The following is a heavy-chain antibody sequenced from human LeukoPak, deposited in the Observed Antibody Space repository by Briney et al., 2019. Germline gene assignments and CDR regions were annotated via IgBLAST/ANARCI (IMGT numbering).Heavy chain of an antibody. CDR1: GFTFSSYA. CDR2: ISGSGGST. J-gene: IGHJ4*02. D-gene: IGHD2-15*01. Sequence: LPGGYLRLSCAASGFTFSSYAMSWVRQAPGKGLVWVSAISGSGGSTYYADSVKGRFTISRDNSKNTLYLQMNSLRAEDTAVYYCAKDIVLGDCSGGSCQSDFDYWGQGTLVTVSS. V-gene: IGHV3-23*01. CDR3: AKDIVLGDCSGGSCQSDFDY.